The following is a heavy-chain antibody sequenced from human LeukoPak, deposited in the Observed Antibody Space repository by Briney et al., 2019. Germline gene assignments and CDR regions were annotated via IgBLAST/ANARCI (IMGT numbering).Heavy chain of an antibody. Sequence: SGGSLRLSCAASGFTFSSYAMHWVRQAPGKGLEWVAVISYDGSNKYYADSVKGRFTISRDNAKNSLYLQMNSLRAEDTAVYYCARARIAAALDYWGQGTLVTVSS. J-gene: IGHJ4*02. CDR2: ISYDGSNK. V-gene: IGHV3-30-3*01. CDR3: ARARIAAALDY. D-gene: IGHD6-13*01. CDR1: GFTFSSYA.